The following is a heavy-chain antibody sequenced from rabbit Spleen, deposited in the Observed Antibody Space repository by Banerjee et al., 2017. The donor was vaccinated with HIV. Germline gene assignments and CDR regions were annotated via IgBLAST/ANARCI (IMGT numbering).Heavy chain of an antibody. CDR2: IDPIFGST. Sequence: QLKETGGGLVQPGGSLTLSCKASGFDFSSYYMSWVRQAPGKGLEWIGYIDPIFGSTYYASWVNGRFTISSHNAQNTLYLQLNSLTAADTATYFCARNANGGMDLWGPGTLVTVS. D-gene: IGHD2-1*01. CDR3: ARNANGGMDL. CDR1: GFDFSSYY. J-gene: IGHJ6*01. V-gene: IGHV1S7*01.